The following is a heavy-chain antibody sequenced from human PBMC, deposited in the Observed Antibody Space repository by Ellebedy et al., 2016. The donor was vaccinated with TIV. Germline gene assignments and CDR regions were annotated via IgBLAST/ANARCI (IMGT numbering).Heavy chain of an antibody. CDR1: GLNFGSNA. CDR2: SGSGGGT. D-gene: IGHD3-3*01. J-gene: IGHJ4*02. V-gene: IGHV3-23*01. Sequence: GESLKTSCAASGLNFGSNAMSWVRQTPGKGLEWVSGSGSGGGTHYADSVRGRFTISRDISKNTLHLQMKRLRAEDTAVYYCAKDLYYWSAIDYWGQGTLVTVSS. CDR3: AKDLYYWSAIDY.